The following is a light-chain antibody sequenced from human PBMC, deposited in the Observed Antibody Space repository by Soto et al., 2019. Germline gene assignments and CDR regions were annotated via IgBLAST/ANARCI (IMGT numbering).Light chain of an antibody. CDR2: GAS. Sequence: EIVLTQSPGTLSLSPGERATLSCRASQRGCSSYLAWYQQTPGQAPRLLIYGASSRATGIPDRFSGSGSGTDFTLTISRLEPEDFAVYFCQQYGNSPWTFGQGTKVEIK. CDR3: QQYGNSPWT. CDR1: QRGCSSY. V-gene: IGKV3-20*01. J-gene: IGKJ1*01.